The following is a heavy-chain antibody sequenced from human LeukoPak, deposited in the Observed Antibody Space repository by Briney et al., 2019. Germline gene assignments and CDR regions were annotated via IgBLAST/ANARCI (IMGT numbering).Heavy chain of an antibody. J-gene: IGHJ4*02. Sequence: GGSLRLSCAASGFTFSSYSMNWVRQAPGKGLKWVSSISSSSSYIYYAGSVKCRFTISRDNAKNSLYLQMNSLRAEDTAVYYCARGPHDYGTDTKIDYWGLGTLVTVSS. CDR2: ISSSSSYI. V-gene: IGHV3-21*01. CDR1: GFTFSSYS. CDR3: ARGPHDYGTDTKIDY. D-gene: IGHD4/OR15-4a*01.